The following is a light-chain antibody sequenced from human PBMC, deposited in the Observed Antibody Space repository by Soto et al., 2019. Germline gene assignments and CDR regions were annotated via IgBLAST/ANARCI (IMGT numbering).Light chain of an antibody. CDR2: NNN. CDR1: SSNIGTNT. CDR3: AAWDDSLSGLFF. Sequence: QSVLTQPPSASGTPGQRVTISCSGSSSNIGTNTVSWYQHLPGTAPKLLIYNNNQRPSGVPDRFSGSKSGTSASLAISGLQSEDEADYYCAAWDDSLSGLFFCGTGTKVTVL. V-gene: IGLV1-44*01. J-gene: IGLJ1*01.